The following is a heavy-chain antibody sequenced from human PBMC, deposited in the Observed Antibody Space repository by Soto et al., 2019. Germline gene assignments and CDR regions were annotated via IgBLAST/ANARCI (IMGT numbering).Heavy chain of an antibody. D-gene: IGHD5-18*01. J-gene: IGHJ5*02. V-gene: IGHV1-3*01. CDR3: ASGSAMGADH. Sequence: GASVKVSCKASGYTFTSYAMHWVRQAPGQRLEWMGWIIPLFGTGHKAQKFQGRITIVADKSTSTAYMELSSLRSEDTAVYFCASGSAMGADHWGQGTLVTVSS. CDR1: GYTFTSYA. CDR2: IIPLFGTG.